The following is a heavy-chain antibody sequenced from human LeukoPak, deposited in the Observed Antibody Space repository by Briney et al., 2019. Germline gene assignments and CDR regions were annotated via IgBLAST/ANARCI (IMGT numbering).Heavy chain of an antibody. CDR3: ARESAAKNGYDY. V-gene: IGHV3-74*03. Sequence: GGSLRLSCAASGFTFSSSWMHWVRQPPGKGLVWVSRISPDGRSTTYADSVKGRFTISRDNAKNTLYLQMNTLRAEDTAVYYCARESAAKNGYDYWGQGTLVTVSS. CDR1: GFTFSSSW. D-gene: IGHD2-2*01. CDR2: ISPDGRST. J-gene: IGHJ4*02.